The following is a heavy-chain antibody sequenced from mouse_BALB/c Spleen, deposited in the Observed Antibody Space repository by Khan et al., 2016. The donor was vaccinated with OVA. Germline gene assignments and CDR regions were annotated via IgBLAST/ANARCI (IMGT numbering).Heavy chain of an antibody. V-gene: IGHV1-4*01. D-gene: IGHD1-1*01. J-gene: IGHJ3*01. CDR2: INPICGYN. CDR1: GYIFTNYM. Sequence: QVQLQQPGAELARPGASVKMSCKASGYIFTNYMMHWVKLRPGLGLEWFGDINPICGYNNYNQKFKDKATLTADISSSTACMQLSSLTSDDSAVYYCTRGGYGSFGYWGQGTLVTVSA. CDR3: TRGGYGSFGY.